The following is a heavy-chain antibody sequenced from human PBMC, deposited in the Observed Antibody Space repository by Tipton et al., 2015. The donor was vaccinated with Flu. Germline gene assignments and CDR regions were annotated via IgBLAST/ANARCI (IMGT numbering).Heavy chain of an antibody. CDR1: GGSINRSHYY. Sequence: TLSLTCTVSGGSINRSHYYWGWIRQPPGKGLEWIGSIYHSGSTFYHPSLKSRVTISVDTSKNQFSLKLSSVTAADTAVYYCARDGGVGSGWSYSGGNYYYGMDVWSQGTTVIVSS. D-gene: IGHD6-19*01. CDR3: ARDGGVGSGWSYSGGNYYYGMDV. CDR2: IYHSGST. J-gene: IGHJ6*02. V-gene: IGHV4-39*07.